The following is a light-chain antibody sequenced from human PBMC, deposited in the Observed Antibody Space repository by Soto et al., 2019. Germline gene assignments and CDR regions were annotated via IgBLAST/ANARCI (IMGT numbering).Light chain of an antibody. J-gene: IGLJ2*01. CDR3: ATWDRSLSVYVL. CDR2: DNN. V-gene: IGLV1-51*01. Sequence: QSALTQPPSVSGAPGQKVTISCSGSSSNVGSNYVSWYQQLPVTAPKHLIYDNNKRPSGLPDRFSDSTSGTSATLDITGLQTGDEADYYCATWDRSLSVYVLFGGGTKLTVL. CDR1: SSNVGSNY.